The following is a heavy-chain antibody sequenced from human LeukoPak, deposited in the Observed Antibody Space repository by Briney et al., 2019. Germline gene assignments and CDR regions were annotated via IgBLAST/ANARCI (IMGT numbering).Heavy chain of an antibody. V-gene: IGHV4-38-2*02. CDR2: IHHSGST. CDR1: GFSISSGYY. J-gene: IGHJ1*01. D-gene: IGHD6-13*01. CDR3: ARVAAGIGFFQH. Sequence: PSETLSLTCIVSGFSISSGYYWGWIRQPPGKGLEWIGNIHHSGSTYYNPSLKSRVTISVDTSKDQLSLKLSSVTAADTAVYYCARVAAGIGFFQHWGQGTLVTVSS.